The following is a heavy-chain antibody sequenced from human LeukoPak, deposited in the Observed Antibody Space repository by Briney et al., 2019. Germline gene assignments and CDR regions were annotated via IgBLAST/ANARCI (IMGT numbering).Heavy chain of an antibody. D-gene: IGHD6-13*01. CDR2: ISDDGETK. CDR1: GFPIKKYY. V-gene: IGHV3-74*01. Sequence: PAGGSLRLSCVVSGFPIKKYYMYWIRHAPGRGPMWVSRISDDGETKLYADFAKDRFIMSRDSAKNTIYLQMNSLRVDDTSKYYCVRDIAPTGTVWFDIWGQGTLVTVSS. CDR3: VRDIAPTGTVWFDI. J-gene: IGHJ5*02.